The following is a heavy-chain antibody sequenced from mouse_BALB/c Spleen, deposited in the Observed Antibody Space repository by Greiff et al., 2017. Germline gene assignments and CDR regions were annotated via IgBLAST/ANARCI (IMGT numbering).Heavy chain of an antibody. D-gene: IGHD2-3*01. J-gene: IGHJ1*01. CDR3: ARSYDGNYSYWYFDV. Sequence: EVKLQESGGGLVQPGGSRKLSCAASGFTFSSFGMHWVRQAPEKGLEWVAYISSGSSTIYYADTVKGRFTISRDNPKNTLFLQMTSLRSEDTAMYYCARSYDGNYSYWYFDVWGAGTTVTVSS. CDR1: GFTFSSFG. CDR2: ISSGSSTI. V-gene: IGHV5-17*02.